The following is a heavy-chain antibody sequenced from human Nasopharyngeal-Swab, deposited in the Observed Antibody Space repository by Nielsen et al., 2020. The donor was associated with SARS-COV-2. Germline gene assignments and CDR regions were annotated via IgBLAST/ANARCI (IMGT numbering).Heavy chain of an antibody. J-gene: IGHJ4*02. D-gene: IGHD5-18*01. CDR2: IRSKANSYAT. V-gene: IGHV3-73*01. CDR3: TSRYSYGL. Sequence: GESLKISCAASGFTFSGSAMHWVRQASGKGLEWVGRIRSKANSYATAYAASVKGRFTISRDDSKNTAYLQMNSLKTEDTAVYCCTSRYSYGLWGQGTLVTVSS. CDR1: GFTFSGSA.